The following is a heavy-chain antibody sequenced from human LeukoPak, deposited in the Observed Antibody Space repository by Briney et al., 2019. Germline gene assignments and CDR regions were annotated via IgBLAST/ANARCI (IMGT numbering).Heavy chain of an antibody. D-gene: IGHD6-13*01. CDR2: IYYSGST. J-gene: IGHJ4*02. Sequence: SETLSLTCTVSGGSISSYYWSWIRQPPGKGLEWIGYIYYSGSTNYNPSLKSRVTISVDTSKNQFSLKLSSVTAADTAVYYCARVPRGAAAGVERDCWGQGTLVTVSS. CDR3: ARVPRGAAAGVERDC. CDR1: GGSISSYY. V-gene: IGHV4-59*01.